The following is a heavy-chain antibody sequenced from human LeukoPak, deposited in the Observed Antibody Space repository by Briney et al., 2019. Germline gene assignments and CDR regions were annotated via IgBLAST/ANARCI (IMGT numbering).Heavy chain of an antibody. CDR1: GYTFTSYG. Sequence: ASVKVSCKASGYTFTSYGISWVRQAPGQGLEWMGWISAYNGNTNYAQKLQGRVTMTTDTSTSTADLELRSLRSDDTAVYYCARVGQGYSSSWLVDWGQGTLVTASS. J-gene: IGHJ4*02. V-gene: IGHV1-18*01. CDR3: ARVGQGYSSSWLVD. D-gene: IGHD6-13*01. CDR2: ISAYNGNT.